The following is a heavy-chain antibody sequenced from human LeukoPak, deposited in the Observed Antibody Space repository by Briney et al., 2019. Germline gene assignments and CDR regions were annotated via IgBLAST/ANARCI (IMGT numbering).Heavy chain of an antibody. J-gene: IGHJ5*01. V-gene: IGHV5-51*01. CDR1: GFTFSSYA. Sequence: GRSLRLSCAASGFTFSSYAMYWVRQAPGKGLEWMGIIYPGDSDTRYSPSFQGQVTISADKSISTAYLQWSSLKASDTAMYYCARREQSLVRGLDSWGQGTLVTVSS. D-gene: IGHD6-19*01. CDR3: ARREQSLVRGLDS. CDR2: IYPGDSDT.